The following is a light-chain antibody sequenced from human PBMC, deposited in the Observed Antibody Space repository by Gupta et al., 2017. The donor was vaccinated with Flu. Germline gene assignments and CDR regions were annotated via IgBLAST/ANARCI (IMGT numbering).Light chain of an antibody. CDR1: ALSNQY. Sequence: SYELTQPPSVSVSPGQTARITCSGDALSNQYTYWYQQKPGQAPVLVIFKDTERPSGIPERFSGSTSGTTVTLTISGVQAEDEAAYYCQSADNSGTYVVFGGGIKLTV. V-gene: IGLV3-25*03. CDR2: KDT. J-gene: IGLJ2*01. CDR3: QSADNSGTYVV.